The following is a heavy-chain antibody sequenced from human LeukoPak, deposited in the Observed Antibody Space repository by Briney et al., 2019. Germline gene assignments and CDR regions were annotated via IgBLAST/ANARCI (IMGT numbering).Heavy chain of an antibody. CDR3: ARGARVGYSSGWSIDY. J-gene: IGHJ4*02. CDR2: IHHSGNT. D-gene: IGHD6-19*01. Sequence: SETLSLTCAVYGGSFSDYYWSWIRQPPGKGLEWIGEIHHSGNTNYNPSLKSRVTISADTSKNQFSLRLNSVTAADTAVYYCARGARVGYSSGWSIDYWGQGTLVTVSS. CDR1: GGSFSDYY. V-gene: IGHV4-34*01.